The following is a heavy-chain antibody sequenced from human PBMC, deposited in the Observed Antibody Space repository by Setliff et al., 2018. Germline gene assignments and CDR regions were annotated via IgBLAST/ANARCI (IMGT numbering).Heavy chain of an antibody. CDR3: ARRNGEKLDP. V-gene: IGHV4-61*09. Sequence: SETLSLTCTVSGDSISSGSYYWTWIRQPAGKGLEWIGHFHTGGSTNYNRSLRSRVSISVDTSKNQFSLKLSSVTAADTAVYYCARRNGEKLDPWGQGTLVTVSS. J-gene: IGHJ5*02. CDR2: FHTGGST. CDR1: GDSISSGSYY.